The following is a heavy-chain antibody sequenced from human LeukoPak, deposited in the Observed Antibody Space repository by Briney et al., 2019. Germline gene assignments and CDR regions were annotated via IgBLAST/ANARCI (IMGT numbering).Heavy chain of an antibody. J-gene: IGHJ6*03. D-gene: IGHD3-10*01. Sequence: SETLSLTCTVSDGSISSYYWSWIRQPPGKGLEWIGYIYYSGSTNYNPSLKSRVTISVDTSKNQFSLKLSSVTAADTAVYYCARVMVRGAYYYYYYYMDVWGKGTTVTISS. CDR2: IYYSGST. V-gene: IGHV4-59*01. CDR1: DGSISSYY. CDR3: ARVMVRGAYYYYYYYMDV.